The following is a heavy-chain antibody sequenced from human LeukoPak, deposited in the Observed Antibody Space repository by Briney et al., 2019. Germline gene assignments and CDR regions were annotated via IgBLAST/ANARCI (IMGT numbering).Heavy chain of an antibody. J-gene: IGHJ6*04. V-gene: IGHV3-48*04. D-gene: IGHD3-10*02. Sequence: GGSLRLSCAASGFTFTTYWMGWVRQAPGKGLEWVSYISSSGSTIYYADSVKGRFTISRDNAKNSLYLQMNSLRAEDTAVYYCAELGITMIGGVWGKGTTVTISS. CDR2: ISSSGSTI. CDR1: GFTFTTYW. CDR3: AELGITMIGGV.